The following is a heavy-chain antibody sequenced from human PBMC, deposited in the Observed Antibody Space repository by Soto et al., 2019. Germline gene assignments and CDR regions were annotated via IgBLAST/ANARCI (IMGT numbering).Heavy chain of an antibody. CDR3: ARGNGGTIFGVVIIGYYYYGMDV. CDR2: IIPIFGTA. Sequence: QVQLVQSGAEVKKPGSSVKVSCKASGGTFSSYAISWVRQAPGQGLEWMGGIIPIFGTANYAQKFQGRVXLTADESTSTXXRXLIXLRSEATAVYYCARGNGGTIFGVVIIGYYYYGMDVWGQGTTVTVSS. J-gene: IGHJ6*02. V-gene: IGHV1-69*12. D-gene: IGHD3-3*01. CDR1: GGTFSSYA.